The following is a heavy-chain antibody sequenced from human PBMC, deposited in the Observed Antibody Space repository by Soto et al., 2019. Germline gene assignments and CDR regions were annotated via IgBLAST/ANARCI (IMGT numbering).Heavy chain of an antibody. CDR1: GFTFSSYG. Sequence: QVQLVESGGGMVQPGRSLRLSCAASGFTFSSYGMHWVRQAPGKGLEWVAVISYDGSNKYYADSVKGRFTISRDNSKNTLYLQMNSLRAEDTAVYYCANAKNKDVDIVAPEFDYWGQGTLVTVSS. D-gene: IGHD5-12*01. CDR3: ANAKNKDVDIVAPEFDY. CDR2: ISYDGSNK. V-gene: IGHV3-30*18. J-gene: IGHJ4*02.